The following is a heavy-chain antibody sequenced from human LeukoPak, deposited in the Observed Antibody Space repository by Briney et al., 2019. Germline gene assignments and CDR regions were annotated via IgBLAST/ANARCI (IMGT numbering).Heavy chain of an antibody. J-gene: IGHJ4*02. CDR1: GYTFTSYY. D-gene: IGHD3-10*01. V-gene: IGHV1-46*01. CDR3: ARDQLWFGELLSLDY. Sequence: ASVKVSCKASGYTFTSYYMHWVRQAPGQGLEWMGIINPSGGSTSYAQKFQGRVTMTTDTSTSTAYMELRSLRSDDTAVYYCARDQLWFGELLSLDYWGQGTLVTVSS. CDR2: INPSGGST.